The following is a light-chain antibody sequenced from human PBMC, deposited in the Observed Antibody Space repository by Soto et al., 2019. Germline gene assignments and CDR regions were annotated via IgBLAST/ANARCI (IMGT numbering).Light chain of an antibody. Sequence: DIQMTQSPSSLSASVGDRVTITCQASQDITNFLSWYQQQAGKAPKLLIYDASDLETGVPSRFSGSGSGTDFTFTISSLQPEDVATYYCQQYADLPPLTFGGGTRVEIK. CDR1: QDITNF. J-gene: IGKJ4*01. V-gene: IGKV1-33*01. CDR2: DAS. CDR3: QQYADLPPLT.